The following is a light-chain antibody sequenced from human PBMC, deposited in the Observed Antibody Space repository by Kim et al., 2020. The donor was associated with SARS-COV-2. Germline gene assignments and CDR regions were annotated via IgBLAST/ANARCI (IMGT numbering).Light chain of an antibody. CDR1: SSDVGGYDY. J-gene: IGLJ1*01. CDR2: DVT. CDR3: CSYAGTLTYF. Sequence: QSALTQPRSVSGSPGQSVTISCTGTSSDVGGYDYVSWCQQHPGKAPKLIIYDVTKRPSGVPDRFSGSKSGNTASLTISGLQVEDEADYYCCSYAGTLTYFFGTGTKVTVL. V-gene: IGLV2-11*01.